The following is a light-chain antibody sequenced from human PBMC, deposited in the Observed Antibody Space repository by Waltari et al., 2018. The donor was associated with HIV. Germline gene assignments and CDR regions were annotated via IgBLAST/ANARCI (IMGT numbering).Light chain of an antibody. CDR2: AVT. Sequence: QCAMTLPASASATAARSITTSCTATSRDRALYNFPSWYQQHPGKAPKVMIYAVTKRPSGVSSRFSGSKSGNTASLTISGLQAEDEADYYCCSYAGTGTYVFGTGTKVTVL. CDR1: SRDRALYNF. J-gene: IGLJ1*01. CDR3: CSYAGTGTYV. V-gene: IGLV2-23*02.